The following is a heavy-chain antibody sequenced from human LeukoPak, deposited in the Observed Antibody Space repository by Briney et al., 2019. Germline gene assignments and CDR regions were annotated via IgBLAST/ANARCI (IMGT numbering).Heavy chain of an antibody. Sequence: PWDTLSLTCTVSGGLFCGTEGRWIRRITGKGMEWIGYIYHNGDTRYNPSLKSRVTMSVDTSKNQFSLKLNSVTPADTAVYYCARDGYGPTDFRGKGSLVTVSS. CDR2: IYHNGDT. J-gene: IGHJ4*02. V-gene: IGHV4-59*01. CDR1: GGLFCGTE. CDR3: ARDGYGPTDF. D-gene: IGHD2/OR15-2a*01.